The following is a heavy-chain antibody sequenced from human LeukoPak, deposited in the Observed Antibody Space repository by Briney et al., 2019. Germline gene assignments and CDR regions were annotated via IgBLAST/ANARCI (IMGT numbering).Heavy chain of an antibody. CDR2: ISWNGKNI. CDR3: ARGIDY. V-gene: IGHV3-20*04. CDR1: GFTFDDYD. Sequence: GGSLRLSCAASGFTFDDYDISWVRQAPGKGLEWVSGISWNGKNIGYADSVRGRFTISRDNARNSLYLQMNSLRAEDTAVYYCARGIDYWGRGTLVTVSS. J-gene: IGHJ4*02.